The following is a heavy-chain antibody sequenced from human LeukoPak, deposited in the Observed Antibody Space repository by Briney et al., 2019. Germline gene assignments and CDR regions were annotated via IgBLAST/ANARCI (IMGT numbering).Heavy chain of an antibody. Sequence: GGSLRLSCAASGFTFSSFEMNWVRQAPGKGLEWVSYISISGTNKYYADSVKGRFTISRDNAKNSLYLQMNSLKAEDTAVYFCARDAEWCGDPSEPYYIEGWGKGTTVTISS. D-gene: IGHD3-10*01. CDR2: ISISGTNK. J-gene: IGHJ6*03. CDR1: GFTFSSFE. CDR3: ARDAEWCGDPSEPYYIEG. V-gene: IGHV3-48*03.